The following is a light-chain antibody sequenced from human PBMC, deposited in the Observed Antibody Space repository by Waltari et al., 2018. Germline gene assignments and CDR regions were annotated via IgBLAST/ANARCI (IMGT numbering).Light chain of an antibody. CDR1: QGISNY. CDR2: GAT. V-gene: IGKV1-27*01. J-gene: IGKJ4*01. Sequence: DIQMTQSPSSLSASVGDRVIITCRASQGISNYLAWYQQKPGKIPKLLIYGATTLQSGAPSRFGGSGSGTDFTLTISSLQPEDVATFFCQRYNSAPLTFGGGTKVEI. CDR3: QRYNSAPLT.